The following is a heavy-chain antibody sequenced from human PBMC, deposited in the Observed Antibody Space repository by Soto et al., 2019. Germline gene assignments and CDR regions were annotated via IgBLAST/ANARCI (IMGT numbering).Heavy chain of an antibody. CDR2: IRSKANSYAT. CDR1: GFTFSGSA. V-gene: IGHV3-73*01. Sequence: GGSLRLSCAASGFTFSGSAMHWVRQASGKGLEWVGRIRSKANSYATAYAASVKGRFTISRDDSKNTAYLQMNSLKTEDTAMYYCTRHSGSSSSVYAFDIWGQGTMVTVSS. D-gene: IGHD6-13*01. CDR3: TRHSGSSSSVYAFDI. J-gene: IGHJ3*02.